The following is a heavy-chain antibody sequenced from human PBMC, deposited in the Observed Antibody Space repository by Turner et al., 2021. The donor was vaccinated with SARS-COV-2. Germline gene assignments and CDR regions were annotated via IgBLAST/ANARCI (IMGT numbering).Heavy chain of an antibody. CDR3: AVHHYYDSSGYQVGEDY. V-gene: IGHV4-59*08. Sequence: QVQLQESGPGLVKPSETLSLTVTVSGGSISSYYWSWIRQPPGKGLEWIGYIYYSGSTNYNPSLKSRVTISVDTSKKQFSLKLSSVTAADTAVYYCAVHHYYDSSGYQVGEDYWGQGTLVTVSS. D-gene: IGHD3-22*01. J-gene: IGHJ4*02. CDR1: GGSISSYY. CDR2: IYYSGST.